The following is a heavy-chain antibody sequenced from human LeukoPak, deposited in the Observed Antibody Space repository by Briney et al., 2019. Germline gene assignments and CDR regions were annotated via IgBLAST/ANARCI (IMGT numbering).Heavy chain of an antibody. CDR2: IYYSGST. CDR1: GGSISGYY. J-gene: IGHJ5*02. D-gene: IGHD2-15*01. Sequence: SETLSLTCTVPGGSISGYYWSWIRQSPGKGLEWIGYIYYSGSTDYNPSLKSRVTISVDTSKNQFSLQLNSVTPEDTAVYYCARESWDIEGYNWFDPWGQGTLVTVSS. CDR3: ARESWDIEGYNWFDP. V-gene: IGHV4-59*12.